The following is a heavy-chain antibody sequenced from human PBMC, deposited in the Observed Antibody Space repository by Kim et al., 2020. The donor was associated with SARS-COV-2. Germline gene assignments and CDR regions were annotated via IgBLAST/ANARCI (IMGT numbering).Heavy chain of an antibody. CDR1: GFTFSSYE. CDR2: ISSSGSTI. V-gene: IGHV3-48*03. J-gene: IGHJ6*02. Sequence: GGSLRLSCAASGFTFSSYEMNWVRQAPGKGLEWVSYISSSGSTIYYADSVKGRFTISRDNAKNSLYLQMNSLRAEDTAVYYCARGTGYCSSTSCYYYYGMDVWGQGTTVTVSS. D-gene: IGHD2-2*01. CDR3: ARGTGYCSSTSCYYYYGMDV.